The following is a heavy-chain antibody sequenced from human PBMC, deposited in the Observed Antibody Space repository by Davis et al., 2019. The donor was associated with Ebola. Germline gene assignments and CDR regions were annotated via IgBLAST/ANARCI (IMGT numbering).Heavy chain of an antibody. D-gene: IGHD3-10*01. CDR2: IYAGDSDT. J-gene: IGHJ3*01. V-gene: IGHV5-51*01. CDR3: ARLGSSSPWRPFDV. Sequence: GESLKISCKGSGYTFSRYWIGWVRQLPGKGLEWMGIIYAGDSDTRYSPSFQGQVTISVDKSMNTAYLQWSGLKASDTAMYYCARLGSSSPWRPFDVWGQGTMVTVSS. CDR1: GYTFSRYW.